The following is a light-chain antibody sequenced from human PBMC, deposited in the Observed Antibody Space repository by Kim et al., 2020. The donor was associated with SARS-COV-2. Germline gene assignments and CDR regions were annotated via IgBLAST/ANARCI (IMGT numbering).Light chain of an antibody. V-gene: IGKV1-27*01. Sequence: DIQMTQSPSSLSASVGDRVTITCRASQGISNNLAWYQQKPGKVPKLLIYAASTLQPGVPSRFSGSGSGTDFTLTISSLQPEDVATYYCQKYNSDQHTFGQGTRLEIK. CDR2: AAS. CDR1: QGISNN. CDR3: QKYNSDQHT. J-gene: IGKJ5*01.